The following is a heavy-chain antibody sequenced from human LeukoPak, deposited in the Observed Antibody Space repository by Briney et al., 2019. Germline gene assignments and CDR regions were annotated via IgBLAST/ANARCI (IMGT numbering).Heavy chain of an antibody. D-gene: IGHD6-19*01. Sequence: LETLSLTCTVSGGSMSPYHWGWIRQPPGKGLEWTGYIYYSGSTNYNPSLNSRVTISVDTSKNQFSLRLSSVTAADTAIYYCARAVSGRFDYWGQGTLVTVSS. V-gene: IGHV4-59*08. CDR3: ARAVSGRFDY. J-gene: IGHJ4*02. CDR2: IYYSGST. CDR1: GGSMSPYH.